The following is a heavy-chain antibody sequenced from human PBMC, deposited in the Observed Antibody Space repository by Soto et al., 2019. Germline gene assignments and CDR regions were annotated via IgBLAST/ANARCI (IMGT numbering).Heavy chain of an antibody. D-gene: IGHD3-10*01. V-gene: IGHV3-23*01. CDR3: AKRVSMVRGVCDY. CDR1: GFTFSSYA. J-gene: IGHJ4*02. Sequence: EVQLLESGGGLVQPGGSLRLSCAASGFTFSSYAMSWVRQAPGKGLEWVSAISGSGGSTYYADSVKGRFTISRDNSKNTMYLQMNSLGAGDTAVYYWAKRVSMVRGVCDYWGQGTLVTVSS. CDR2: ISGSGGST.